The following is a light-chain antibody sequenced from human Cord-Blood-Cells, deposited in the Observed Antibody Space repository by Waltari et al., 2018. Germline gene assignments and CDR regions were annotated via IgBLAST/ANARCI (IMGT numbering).Light chain of an antibody. V-gene: IGLV2-14*01. CDR2: DVS. CDR1: SSDVGGYNY. CDR3: SSYTSSSTRV. J-gene: IGLJ3*02. Sequence: QSALTQPASVSGSPGQSITISCTGTSSDVGGYNYVSWYQQHPGKAPKLMIYDVSKRPAGVSNRFSGSKSGNTASLTISGLQAEDEDEYYCSSYTSSSTRVFGGGTKLTVL.